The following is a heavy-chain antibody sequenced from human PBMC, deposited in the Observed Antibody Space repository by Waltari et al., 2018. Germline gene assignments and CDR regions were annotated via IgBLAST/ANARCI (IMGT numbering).Heavy chain of an antibody. J-gene: IGHJ4*02. Sequence: QVQLVQSGAEMKKPGASVKVSCKASGYTFTGYFMHWMRKAPGKGLEWMGWINPNSGDTKYAQTFQGRVTMTRDTSISTAYMELSRLTSDDTAVYYCARGPATADFDYWGQGTLVTVSS. CDR3: ARGPATADFDY. CDR2: INPNSGDT. V-gene: IGHV1-2*02. D-gene: IGHD2-2*01. CDR1: GYTFTGYF.